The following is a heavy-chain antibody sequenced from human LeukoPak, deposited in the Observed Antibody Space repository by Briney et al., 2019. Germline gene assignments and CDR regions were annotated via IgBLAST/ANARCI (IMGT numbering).Heavy chain of an antibody. D-gene: IGHD6-13*01. V-gene: IGHV4-39*01. CDR1: GGSISSSSYY. J-gene: IGHJ4*02. CDR3: ARHSSPLNYFDY. Sequence: SETLSLTCTVSGGSISSSSYYWGWIRQPPGKGLEWIGSIYYSGSTYYNPSLKSRVTISVDTSKNQFPLKLSSVTAADTAVYYCARHSSPLNYFDYWGQGTLVTVSS. CDR2: IYYSGST.